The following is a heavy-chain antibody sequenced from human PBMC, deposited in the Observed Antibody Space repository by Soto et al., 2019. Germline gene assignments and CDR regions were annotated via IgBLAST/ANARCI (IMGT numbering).Heavy chain of an antibody. J-gene: IGHJ5*02. D-gene: IGHD1-20*01. CDR2: ILYGGST. CDR1: GDSLRSGEYY. Sequence: QVQLQESGPGLVKPSQTLSLTCSVSGDSLRSGEYYWTWIRQSPGKGLEWIGFILYGGSTKYNPSLESRLTMSVDRSKNRFSVRLSSVTAADTAVYFCARGWDTRITGTTTWFDPWGPGTLVTVSS. V-gene: IGHV4-30-4*01. CDR3: ARGWDTRITGTTTWFDP.